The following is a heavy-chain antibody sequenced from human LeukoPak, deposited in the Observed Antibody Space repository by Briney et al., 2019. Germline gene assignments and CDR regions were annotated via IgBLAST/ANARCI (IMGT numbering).Heavy chain of an antibody. CDR2: IYYSGST. V-gene: IGHV4-39*07. J-gene: IGHJ6*03. Sequence: PSETLSLTCTVSGGSISSSSYYWGWIRQPPGKGLEWIGSIYYSGSTYYNPSLKSRVTISVDTSKNQFSLKLSSVTAADTAVYYCARVSTTVTTRNYYYYMDVWGNGTTVTVSS. D-gene: IGHD4-17*01. CDR3: ARVSTTVTTRNYYYYMDV. CDR1: GGSISSSSYY.